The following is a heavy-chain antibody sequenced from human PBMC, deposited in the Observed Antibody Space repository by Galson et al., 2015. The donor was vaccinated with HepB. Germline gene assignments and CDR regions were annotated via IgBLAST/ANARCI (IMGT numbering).Heavy chain of an antibody. CDR2: ISSSSSTI. Sequence: SLRLSCAASGFTFSSYSMNWVRQAPGKGLEWVSYISSSSSTIYYADSVKGRFTISRDNAKNSLYLQMNSLRDEDTAVYYCARVPYTISGAVTPRKSYFSGMDVCGQATTVTASS. V-gene: IGHV3-48*02. J-gene: IGHJ6*02. CDR3: ARVPYTISGAVTPRKSYFSGMDV. D-gene: IGHD3-3*01. CDR1: GFTFSSYS.